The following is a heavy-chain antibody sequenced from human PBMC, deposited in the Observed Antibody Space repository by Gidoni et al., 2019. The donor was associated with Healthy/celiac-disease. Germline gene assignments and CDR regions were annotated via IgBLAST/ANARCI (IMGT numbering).Heavy chain of an antibody. Sequence: EVQLVASGGGLVQPGGSLKLSCAASGFPFSGSAMHWVRQASGKGLEWVGRIRSKANSYATAYAASVKGRFTISRDDSKNTAYLQMNSLKTEDTAVYYCTRHAGYGANPLDYWGQGTLVTVSS. J-gene: IGHJ4*02. CDR3: TRHAGYGANPLDY. CDR2: IRSKANSYAT. D-gene: IGHD4-17*01. CDR1: GFPFSGSA. V-gene: IGHV3-73*01.